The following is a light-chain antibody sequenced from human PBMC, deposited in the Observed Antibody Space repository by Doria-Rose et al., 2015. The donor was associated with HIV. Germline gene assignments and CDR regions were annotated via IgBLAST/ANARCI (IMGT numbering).Light chain of an antibody. J-gene: IGKJ3*01. CDR3: MQTILLPFT. CDR2: EVS. Sequence: TQSPLSLSVTPGQPASISCRSSQSLVNSDGKTYLYWYLQKPGQPPQLLIYEVSNRFSGVPDRFSGSGSGTDFTLKISRVEPEDFGVYYCMQTILLPFTFGPGTTVDIK. CDR1: QSLVNSDGKTY. V-gene: IGKV2D-29*01.